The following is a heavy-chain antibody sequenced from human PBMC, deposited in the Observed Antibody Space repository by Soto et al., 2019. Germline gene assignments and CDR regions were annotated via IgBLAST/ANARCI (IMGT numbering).Heavy chain of an antibody. V-gene: IGHV3-7*03. CDR2: IKQDGGDQ. CDR3: ARDEEIDY. CDR1: GFTFSNYW. Sequence: GGSLRLSCAASGFTFSNYWMSWVRQAPGKGLEWVANIKQDGGDQYYVDSVKGRFSISRDNAKNSLYLQMNSLRAEDTAVYYCARDEEIDYCGQGTLVTVSS. J-gene: IGHJ4*02.